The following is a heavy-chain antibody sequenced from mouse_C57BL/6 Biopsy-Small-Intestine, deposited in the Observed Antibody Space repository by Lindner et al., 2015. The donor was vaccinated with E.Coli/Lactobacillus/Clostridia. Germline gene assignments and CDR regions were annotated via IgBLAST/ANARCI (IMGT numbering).Heavy chain of an antibody. CDR1: GYTFINYW. Sequence: VQLQESGAEVVRPGTSVKMSCKASGYTFINYWIGWAKQRPGHGLEWIGDIYPGGVYTNYNEKFKDKATLTADRSSSTAYLQFSSLTSEDSAIYYCARSHYGGSFDNWGQGTTLTVSS. CDR2: IYPGGVYT. CDR3: ARSHYGGSFDN. V-gene: IGHV1-63*01. D-gene: IGHD1-1*02. J-gene: IGHJ2*01.